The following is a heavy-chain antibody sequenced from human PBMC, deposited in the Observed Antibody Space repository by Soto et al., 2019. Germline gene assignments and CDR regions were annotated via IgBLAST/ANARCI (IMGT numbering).Heavy chain of an antibody. D-gene: IGHD3-10*01. CDR2: IIPIFGTA. J-gene: IGHJ6*02. CDR1: GGTFSSYA. CDR3: ARGPLWPRSFGMDV. V-gene: IGHV1-69*01. Sequence: QVQLVQSGAEVKKPGSSVTVSCKASGGTFSSYAISWVRQAPGQGHEWMGGIIPIFGTANYAQKFQGSVTITADESTSTADIEMSSLRAEDTAVSYCARGPLWPRSFGMDVWGQGTTVTVSS.